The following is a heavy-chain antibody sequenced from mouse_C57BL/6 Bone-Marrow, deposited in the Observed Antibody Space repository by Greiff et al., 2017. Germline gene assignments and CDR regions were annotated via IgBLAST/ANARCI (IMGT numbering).Heavy chain of an antibody. CDR2: IYPGDGDT. CDR1: GYAFSSSW. V-gene: IGHV1-82*01. CDR3: ARCGVGDWDCDG. Sequence: VQLQQSGPELVKPGASVKISCKASGYAFSSSWMNWVKQRPGKGLEWIGRIYPGDGDTNYNGKFKGKATLTADKDSITADMQLSGLTSEDSAVYFCARCGVGDWDCDGWGTGTTVTVSS. J-gene: IGHJ1*03.